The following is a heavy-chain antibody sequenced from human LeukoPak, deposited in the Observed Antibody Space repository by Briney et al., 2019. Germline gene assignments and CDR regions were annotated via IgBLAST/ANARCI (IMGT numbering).Heavy chain of an antibody. Sequence: ASVKVSCKASGYTFTSYGISWVRQDPGQGLEWMGWISAYNGNTNYAQKLQGRVTMTTDTSTSTAYMELRSLRSDDTAVYYCARVALKYYYDSSGYSDTGVDYWGQGTLVTVSS. CDR2: ISAYNGNT. D-gene: IGHD3-22*01. CDR3: ARVALKYYYDSSGYSDTGVDY. CDR1: GYTFTSYG. V-gene: IGHV1-18*01. J-gene: IGHJ4*02.